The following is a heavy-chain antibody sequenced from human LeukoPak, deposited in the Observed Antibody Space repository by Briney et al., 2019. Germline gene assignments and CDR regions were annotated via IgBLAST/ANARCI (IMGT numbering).Heavy chain of an antibody. V-gene: IGHV4-39*07. CDR2: IYHSGST. CDR1: GGSISSSSYY. Sequence: SETLSLTCTVSGGSISSSSYYWGWIRQPPGKGLGWIGSIYHSGSTYYNPSLKSRVTISVDTSKNQFSLKLSSVTAADTAVYYCASLGTGGWFDPWGQGTLVTVSS. J-gene: IGHJ5*02. CDR3: ASLGTGGWFDP. D-gene: IGHD1-26*01.